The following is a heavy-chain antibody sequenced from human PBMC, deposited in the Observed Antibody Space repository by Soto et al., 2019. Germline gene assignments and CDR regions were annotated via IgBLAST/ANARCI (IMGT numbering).Heavy chain of an antibody. J-gene: IGHJ6*02. D-gene: IGHD3-10*01. Sequence: ASVKVSCKTSGYTFSGHAIHWLRQAPGQRPEWLGRINAGNSKTYYSQKFQGRVTITTDTSASTAYMELSSLRSEDTAVYYCARDRTLWFGDLSSSYYYYGMDVWGQGTTVTVSS. CDR2: INAGNSKT. CDR3: ARDRTLWFGDLSSSYYYYGMDV. V-gene: IGHV1-3*01. CDR1: GYTFSGHA.